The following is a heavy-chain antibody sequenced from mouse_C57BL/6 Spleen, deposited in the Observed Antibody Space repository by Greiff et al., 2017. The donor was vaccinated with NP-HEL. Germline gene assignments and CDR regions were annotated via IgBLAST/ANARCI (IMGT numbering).Heavy chain of an antibody. V-gene: IGHV1-54*01. CDR2: INPGSGGT. CDR3: ARFGHYFDY. J-gene: IGHJ2*01. Sequence: QVQLQQSGAELVRPGTSVKVSCKASGYAFTNYLIEWVKQRPGQGLEWIGVINPGSGGTNYNEKFKGKATLTADKSSSTAYMQLSSLTSEDSAVYFCARFGHYFDYWGQGTTLTVSS. CDR1: GYAFTNYL. D-gene: IGHD3-1*01.